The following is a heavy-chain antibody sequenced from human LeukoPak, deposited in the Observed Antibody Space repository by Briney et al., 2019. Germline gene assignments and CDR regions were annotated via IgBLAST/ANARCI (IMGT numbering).Heavy chain of an antibody. V-gene: IGHV4-59*01. CDR3: ARVARGHWFDH. J-gene: IGHJ5*02. CDR1: GGSISSYY. CDR2: IYYSGSN. Sequence: SETLSLTCTVSGGSISSYYWSWIRQPPGKGLEWIGYIYYSGSNNYNPSLKSGVTISVDTSKKQFNQKLSSMAAADTAVYYCARVARGHWFDHWGQGTLVTVSS.